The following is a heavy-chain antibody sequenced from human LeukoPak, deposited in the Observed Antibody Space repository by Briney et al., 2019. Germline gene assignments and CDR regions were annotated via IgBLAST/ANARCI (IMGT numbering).Heavy chain of an antibody. CDR3: ARVEVGY. Sequence: GGSLRLSCAASGFTFSSYNMNWVRQAPGKGLEWVSSISSSSSNIYYADSVRGRFTISRDNAKNSLYLQMNSLRAEDTAVYYCARVEVGYWGQGTLVTVSS. V-gene: IGHV3-21*01. CDR1: GFTFSSYN. CDR2: ISSSSSNI. D-gene: IGHD3-10*01. J-gene: IGHJ4*02.